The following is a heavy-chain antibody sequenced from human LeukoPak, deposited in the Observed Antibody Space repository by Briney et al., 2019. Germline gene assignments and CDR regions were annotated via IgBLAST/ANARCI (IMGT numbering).Heavy chain of an antibody. V-gene: IGHV3-15*01. D-gene: IGHD2-2*01. J-gene: IGHJ4*02. CDR3: TTTYCSSTSCSDGGFDY. CDR1: GFTFSNAW. Sequence: GGSLRLPCAASGFTFSNAWMSWVRQAPGKGLEWVGRIKSKTDGGTTDYAAPVKGRFTISRDDSKNTLYLQMNSLKTEDTAVYYCTTTYCSSTSCSDGGFDYWGQGTLVTVSS. CDR2: IKSKTDGGTT.